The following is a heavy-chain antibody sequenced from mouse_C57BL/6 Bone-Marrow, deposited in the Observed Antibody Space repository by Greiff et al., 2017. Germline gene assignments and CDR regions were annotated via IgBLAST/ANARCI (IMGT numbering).Heavy chain of an antibody. CDR1: GYSFTGYY. V-gene: IGHV1-42*01. J-gene: IGHJ3*01. CDR3: ARGRSFAY. CDR2: INPSTGGT. Sequence: VQLQQSGPELVKPGASVKISCKASGYSFTGYYMNWVKQSPEKSLEWIGEINPSTGGTTYNQKFKAKATLTVDKSSSTAYMQLKSLTSEDSAVYYCARGRSFAYWGQGTLVTVSA.